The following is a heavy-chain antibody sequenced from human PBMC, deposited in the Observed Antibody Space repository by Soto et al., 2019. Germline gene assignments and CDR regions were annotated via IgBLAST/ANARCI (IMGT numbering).Heavy chain of an antibody. J-gene: IGHJ5*02. D-gene: IGHD3-16*01. Sequence: QVQLVQSGAEEKKPGASVKVSCKASGYTFTSHAIQWVRQAPGQRLEWMGWVNTGTGNTKYSQKFQGRVTITSDTSASTAYMELSSLRSEDTAVYYCARHFYDYLWGTKTSGFDPWGQGTLVTVSS. CDR2: VNTGTGNT. CDR1: GYTFTSHA. CDR3: ARHFYDYLWGTKTSGFDP. V-gene: IGHV1-3*04.